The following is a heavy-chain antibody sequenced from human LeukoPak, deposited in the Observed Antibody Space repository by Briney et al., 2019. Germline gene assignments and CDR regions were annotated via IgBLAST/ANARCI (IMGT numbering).Heavy chain of an antibody. CDR1: GFTFSSYA. J-gene: IGHJ4*02. Sequence: GGSLRLSCAASGFTFSSYAMSWVRQAPGKGLEWVSAISGSGGSTYYADSVKGRFTIFRDNSKNTLYLQMNSLRAEDTAVYYCAKFPPIVVVPAAIAVFDYWGQGPWSPSPQ. D-gene: IGHD2-2*01. CDR2: ISGSGGST. V-gene: IGHV3-23*01. CDR3: AKFPPIVVVPAAIAVFDY.